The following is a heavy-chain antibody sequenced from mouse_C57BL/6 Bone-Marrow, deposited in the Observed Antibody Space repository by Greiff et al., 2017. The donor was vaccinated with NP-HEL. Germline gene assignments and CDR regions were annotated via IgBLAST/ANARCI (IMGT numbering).Heavy chain of an antibody. V-gene: IGHV1-76*01. J-gene: IGHJ3*01. CDR2: IYPGSGNT. CDR1: GYTFTDYY. CDR3: ARSEGFVTTVVAGGFAY. D-gene: IGHD1-1*01. Sequence: QVQLKQSGAELVRPGASVKLSCKASGYTFTDYYINWVKQRPGQGLEWIARIYPGSGNTYYNEKFKGKATLTAEKSSSTAYMQLSSLTSEDSAVYFCARSEGFVTTVVAGGFAYWGQGTLVTVSA.